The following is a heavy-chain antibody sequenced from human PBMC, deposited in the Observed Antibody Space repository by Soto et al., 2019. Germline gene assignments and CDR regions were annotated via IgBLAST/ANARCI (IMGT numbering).Heavy chain of an antibody. D-gene: IGHD3-3*01. CDR1: GFIFKNFA. J-gene: IGHJ6*02. V-gene: IGHV3-30*03. CDR3: VRSHFTTSGVINGRDV. CDR2: TSFDVSKT. Sequence: GGSLRLSCVGSGFIFKNFAIRWVRQAPGRGLEWAAVTSFDVSKTYYVDSVTGRFTISRDNSKNTAYLLMNDVRIEDTAEYFCVRSHFTTSGVINGRDVWGHGTTVTVSS.